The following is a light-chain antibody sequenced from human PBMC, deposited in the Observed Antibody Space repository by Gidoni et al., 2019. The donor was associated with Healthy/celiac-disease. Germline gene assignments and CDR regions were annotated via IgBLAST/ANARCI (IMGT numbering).Light chain of an antibody. J-gene: IGKJ2*01. CDR3: MQSSHWPHT. CDR1: QSLVDRDGNTY. V-gene: IGKV2-30*01. Sequence: DDVMTQSPLSLPVTLGQPASISCRSSQSLVDRDGNTYLNWFQHMPGQSPRRLIYKVSNRDSGVPDRFSGSGSATDFTLKISRVEAEDVGIYYCMQSSHWPHTFGQGTRLEIK. CDR2: KVS.